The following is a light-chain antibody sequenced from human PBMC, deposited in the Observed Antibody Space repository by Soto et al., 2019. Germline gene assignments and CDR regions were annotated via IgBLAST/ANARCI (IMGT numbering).Light chain of an antibody. CDR2: EVT. CDR3: SSFTSSNTSV. Sequence: QSVLTQPPSVSGSPGQSVTISCTGTSSDVGSYNRVSWYQQPPGTAPKLMIYEVTNRPAGVPDRFFGSKSGNTASLTISWLQAEDEADYYCSSFTSSNTSVFGGGTKLTVL. CDR1: SSDVGSYNR. V-gene: IGLV2-18*02. J-gene: IGLJ3*02.